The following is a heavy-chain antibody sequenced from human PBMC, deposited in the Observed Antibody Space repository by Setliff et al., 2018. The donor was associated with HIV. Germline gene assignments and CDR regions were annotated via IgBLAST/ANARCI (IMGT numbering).Heavy chain of an antibody. V-gene: IGHV4-61*09. CDR1: GASISSGGYY. D-gene: IGHD3-22*01. J-gene: IGHJ4*02. CDR2: IYTTGST. CDR3: ARLRITMIMMLNYFDY. Sequence: TLSLTCTVSGASISSGGYYWSWIRQPAGKGLEWIGYIYTTGSTNYNPSLKSRVTMSVDTSKNQFSLRLTSVTAADTAVYFCARLRITMIMMLNYFDYWGQGTLVTVSS.